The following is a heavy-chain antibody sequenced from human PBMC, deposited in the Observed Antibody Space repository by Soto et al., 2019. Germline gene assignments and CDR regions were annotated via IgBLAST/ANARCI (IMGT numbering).Heavy chain of an antibody. CDR2: IKQDGSEK. CDR1: GFTFSSYW. V-gene: IGHV3-7*03. CDR3: ARDGGSSGYYDY. Sequence: EVQLVESGGGLVQPGGSLRLSCAASGFTFSSYWMSWVRQAPGKGLEWVANIKQDGSEKDYVDSLNGRFTISRDNAKNSLYLQMNSLRAEDTAVYYCARDGGSSGYYDYWGQGTLVTVSS. J-gene: IGHJ4*02. D-gene: IGHD3-22*01.